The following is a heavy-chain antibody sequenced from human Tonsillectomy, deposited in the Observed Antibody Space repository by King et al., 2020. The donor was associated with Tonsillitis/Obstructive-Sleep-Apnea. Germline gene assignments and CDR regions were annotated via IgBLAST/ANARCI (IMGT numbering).Heavy chain of an antibody. V-gene: IGHV3-64D*06. CDR1: GFIFSTYA. CDR2: ISSYWENT. Sequence: VQLVESGGGLVQPGGSLRLSCSASGFIFSTYAMHWVRQAPGRGPEYISTISSYWENTYHADSLKGGFTISRDNSKNTLYLHMNSLRPADTAVYYCATSNEAYSYSKCCFDHWGQGTLVTVSS. D-gene: IGHD5-18*01. CDR3: ATSNEAYSYSKCCFDH. J-gene: IGHJ4*02.